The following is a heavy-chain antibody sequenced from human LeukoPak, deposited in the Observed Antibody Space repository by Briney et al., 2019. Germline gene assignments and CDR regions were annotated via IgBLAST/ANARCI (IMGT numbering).Heavy chain of an antibody. J-gene: IGHJ4*02. Sequence: GGSLRLSCAASGFTFSSYAMSWVRQAPGKGLEGVSAISGSGGSTYYADSVKGRFTISRDNSKNTLYLQMNSLRAEDTAVYYCAKVSDIVVVVAATGLDYWGQGTLVTVSS. V-gene: IGHV3-23*01. CDR1: GFTFSSYA. CDR2: ISGSGGST. D-gene: IGHD2-15*01. CDR3: AKVSDIVVVVAATGLDY.